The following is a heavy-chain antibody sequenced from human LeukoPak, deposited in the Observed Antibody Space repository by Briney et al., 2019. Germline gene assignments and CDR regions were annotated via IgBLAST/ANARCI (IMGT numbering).Heavy chain of an antibody. CDR1: GWSFSGYY. J-gene: IGHJ4*02. Sequence: SETLSLTCAVYGWSFSGYYWSWIRQPPGKGLEWIGEINHSGSTNYNPSLKSRVTISVDTSKNQFSLKLSSVTAAATAVYYCASGGYRYGFDYWGQGTLVPVSS. CDR3: ASGGYRYGFDY. D-gene: IGHD5-18*01. V-gene: IGHV4-34*01. CDR2: INHSGST.